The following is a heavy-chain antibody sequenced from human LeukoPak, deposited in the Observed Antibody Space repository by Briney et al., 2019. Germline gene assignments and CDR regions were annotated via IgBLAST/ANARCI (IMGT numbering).Heavy chain of an antibody. CDR2: IKQDGSEK. D-gene: IGHD5-12*01. CDR3: ARGGGYAWDY. CDR1: GFTFSSYT. J-gene: IGHJ4*02. Sequence: GGSLRLSCAASGFTFSSYTMNWVRQAPGKGLEWVANIKQDGSEKYYVDSVKGRFTISRDNARNSLYLQMNSLRADDTAVYYCARGGGYAWDYWGQGTLVTVSS. V-gene: IGHV3-7*01.